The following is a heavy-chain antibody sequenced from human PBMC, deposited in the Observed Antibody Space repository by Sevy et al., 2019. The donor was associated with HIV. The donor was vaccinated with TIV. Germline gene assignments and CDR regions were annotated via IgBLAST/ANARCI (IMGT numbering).Heavy chain of an antibody. Sequence: GGSLILSCAASGFSFITYSMNWVRQAPGRGLEWVSSISSSSSYIYYADSVRGRFTISRDNAKNSLYLQMNSLRAEDTAVYYCARANSGLDYWGQGTQVTVSS. CDR3: ARANSGLDY. CDR1: GFSFITYS. D-gene: IGHD1-26*01. J-gene: IGHJ4*02. CDR2: ISSSSSYI. V-gene: IGHV3-21*01.